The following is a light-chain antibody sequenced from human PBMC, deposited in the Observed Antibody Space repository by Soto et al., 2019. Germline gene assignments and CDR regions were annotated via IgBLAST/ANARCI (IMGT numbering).Light chain of an antibody. CDR3: YSSAGGNAYG. V-gene: IGLV2-14*01. Sequence: QSALTQPASVSGSPGQSITITCTGTSSDVGGYKSVSWYQQHPGKAPKLLIYEDRNRPSGVSNRFSGSKSGSTASLTLSGLQSEDGGEYYCYSSAGGNAYGIGTRTKVT. J-gene: IGLJ1*01. CDR1: SSDVGGYKS. CDR2: EDR.